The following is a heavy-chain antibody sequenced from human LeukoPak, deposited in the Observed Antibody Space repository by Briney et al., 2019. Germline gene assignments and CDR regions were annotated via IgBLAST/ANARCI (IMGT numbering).Heavy chain of an antibody. D-gene: IGHD3-16*01. CDR1: GFTFSHYA. V-gene: IGHV3-9*03. CDR3: AKDITNYGGSFDS. CDR2: ISWNGGRI. Sequence: PGGSLRLSCATSGFTFSHYAMHWVRQAPGKGLEWVSGISWNGGRILYADSVKGRFTISRDNDKSSLYLQMNSLRAEDMAFYYCAKDITNYGGSFDSWGQGTLVTVSS. J-gene: IGHJ4*02.